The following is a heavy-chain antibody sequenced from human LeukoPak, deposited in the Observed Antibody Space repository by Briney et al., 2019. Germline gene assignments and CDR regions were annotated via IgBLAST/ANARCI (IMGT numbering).Heavy chain of an antibody. D-gene: IGHD2-2*01. V-gene: IGHV1-69*05. CDR1: GGTFSSYA. CDR3: ASRLHCSSTSCYDNYFDY. CDR2: IIPIFGTA. J-gene: IGHJ4*02. Sequence: SVKVSCKASGGTFSSYAISWVRQAPGQGLEWMGGIIPIFGTANYAQKFQGRVTITTDESTSTAYMELSSLRSEDTAVYYCASRLHCSSTSCYDNYFDYWGQGTLVTVSS.